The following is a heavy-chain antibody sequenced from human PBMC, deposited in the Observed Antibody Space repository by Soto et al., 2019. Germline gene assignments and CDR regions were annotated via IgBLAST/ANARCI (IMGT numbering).Heavy chain of an antibody. V-gene: IGHV4-34*01. D-gene: IGHD2-2*01. Sequence: PSETLSLPCAVTRGSFSGYSLRWIRQPPEKGLEWIGEINHSGSTNYNPSLKSRVTISVDTSKNQFSLKLSSVTAADTAVYYCARARIVVVPAAMNWFDPWGQGTLVTVSS. CDR1: RGSFSGYS. CDR3: ARARIVVVPAAMNWFDP. J-gene: IGHJ5*02. CDR2: INHSGST.